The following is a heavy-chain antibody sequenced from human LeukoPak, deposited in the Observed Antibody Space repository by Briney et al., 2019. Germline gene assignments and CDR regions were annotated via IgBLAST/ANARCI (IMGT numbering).Heavy chain of an antibody. D-gene: IGHD3-3*01. V-gene: IGHV3-23*01. Sequence: GGSLRLPCAASGFTFSSYAMSWVRQAPGKGLEWVSAISGSGGSTYYADSVKGRFTISRDNSKNTLYLQMNSLRAEDTAVYYCAKTERFYDFWSGYLEAFDYWGQGTLVTVSS. CDR2: ISGSGGST. J-gene: IGHJ4*02. CDR3: AKTERFYDFWSGYLEAFDY. CDR1: GFTFSSYA.